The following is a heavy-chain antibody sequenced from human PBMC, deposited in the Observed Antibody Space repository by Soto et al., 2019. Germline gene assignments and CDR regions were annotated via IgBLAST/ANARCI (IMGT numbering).Heavy chain of an antibody. Sequence: QVQLVESGGGVVQPGRSLRLSCAASGFTFSSYGMHWVRQAPGKGLEWVAVISYDGSNKYYADSVKGRFTISRDNSKTTLYLQMNSLRAEDTAVYYCANKPIAAEYFDYWGQGTLVTVSS. J-gene: IGHJ4*02. CDR3: ANKPIAAEYFDY. CDR2: ISYDGSNK. V-gene: IGHV3-30*18. CDR1: GFTFSSYG. D-gene: IGHD6-13*01.